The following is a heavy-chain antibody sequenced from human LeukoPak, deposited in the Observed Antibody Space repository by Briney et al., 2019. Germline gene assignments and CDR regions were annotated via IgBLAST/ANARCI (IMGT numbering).Heavy chain of an antibody. Sequence: GGSLRLSCAASGFTFSSYWMHWVRQAPGKGLVWVSRINSDGSSTSYADSVNGRFTISRDNAKNTLYLQMNSLRAEDTAVYYCARVKRGYCSSTSSYVYDAFDIWGQGTMVTASS. CDR2: INSDGSST. V-gene: IGHV3-74*01. CDR1: GFTFSSYW. CDR3: ARVKRGYCSSTSSYVYDAFDI. D-gene: IGHD2-2*01. J-gene: IGHJ3*02.